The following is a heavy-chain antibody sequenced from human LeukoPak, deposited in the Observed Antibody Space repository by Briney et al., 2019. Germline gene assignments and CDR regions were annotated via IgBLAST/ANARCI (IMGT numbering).Heavy chain of an antibody. D-gene: IGHD6-19*01. Sequence: AASVKVSCKASGYTFTSYYMHWVRQAPGQGLEWMGIINPSGGSTSYAQKFQGRVTMTRDMSTSTVYMELSSLRSEDTAVYYCATAVAGDFFDYWGQGTLVTVSS. CDR3: ATAVAGDFFDY. CDR1: GYTFTSYY. CDR2: INPSGGST. J-gene: IGHJ4*02. V-gene: IGHV1-46*01.